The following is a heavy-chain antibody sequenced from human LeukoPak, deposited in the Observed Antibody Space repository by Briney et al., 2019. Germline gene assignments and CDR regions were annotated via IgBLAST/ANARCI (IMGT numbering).Heavy chain of an antibody. Sequence: PSETLSLTCTVSGASISGWYWSWIRQPPGKGLEWIGYVYGSGYTNYNPSLKSRVTMSIDTSKNHFSLKLTSVTAADTATYYCARDGGSGRYVYWGQGTLVTVSS. CDR3: ARDGGSGRYVY. J-gene: IGHJ4*02. CDR1: GASISGWY. V-gene: IGHV4-59*01. D-gene: IGHD1-26*01. CDR2: VYGSGYT.